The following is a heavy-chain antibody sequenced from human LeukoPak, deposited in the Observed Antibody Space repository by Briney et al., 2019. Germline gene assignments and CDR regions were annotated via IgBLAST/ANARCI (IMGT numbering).Heavy chain of an antibody. V-gene: IGHV4-61*02. Sequence: SETLSLTCTVSGGSISSGSYYWRWLGQRAGKGLEWIVRNCTSGSTNYNPSLNTRITISVNTTKNQLSLNLSSVTAADSGVYYCARGEYGLFDYWGQGTLVTVSS. D-gene: IGHD2/OR15-2a*01. CDR1: GGSISSGSYY. J-gene: IGHJ4*02. CDR2: NCTSGST. CDR3: ARGEYGLFDY.